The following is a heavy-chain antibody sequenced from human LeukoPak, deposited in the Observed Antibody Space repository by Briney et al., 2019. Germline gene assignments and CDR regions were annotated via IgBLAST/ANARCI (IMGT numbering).Heavy chain of an antibody. Sequence: GASVKVSCKASGYTFSDYSMHWVRQAPGQAPERMGWISGGTGSPKYSQRFQGRVTITRDTSARTAYMALSSLRPTDTAVYFCARGRYYSDSSYYYFDSWGQGTLVTVSS. V-gene: IGHV1-3*01. D-gene: IGHD3-22*01. CDR1: GYTFSDYS. J-gene: IGHJ4*02. CDR3: ARGRYYSDSSYYYFDS. CDR2: ISGGTGSP.